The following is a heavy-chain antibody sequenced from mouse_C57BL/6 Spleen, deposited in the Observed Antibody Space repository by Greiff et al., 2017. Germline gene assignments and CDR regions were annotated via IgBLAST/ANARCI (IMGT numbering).Heavy chain of an antibody. CDR3: ARGGSSYGYFDV. V-gene: IGHV1-55*01. D-gene: IGHD1-1*01. Sequence: QVQLQQPGAALVKPGASVKMSCKASGYTFTSYWITWVKQRPGQGLEWIGDIYPGSGSTNYNEKFKSTATLTVDPSSSTAYMRLISLTSYDSAFYYCARGGSSYGYFDVWGTGTTVTVSS. J-gene: IGHJ1*03. CDR2: IYPGSGST. CDR1: GYTFTSYW.